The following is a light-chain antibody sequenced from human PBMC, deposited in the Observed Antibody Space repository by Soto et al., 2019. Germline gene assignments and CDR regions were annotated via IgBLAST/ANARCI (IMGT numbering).Light chain of an antibody. CDR2: RDS. V-gene: IGLV3-9*01. CDR1: NIGSKN. J-gene: IGLJ3*02. CDR3: QVWDNNTGV. Sequence: SYELTQPLSVSVALGQTARITCGGNNIGSKNVHWYQQKAGQAPVLVIYRDSNRPSGIPERFSGSNSGNTATLTISRAQAGDEGVYSCQVWDNNTGVFGGGTKLTVL.